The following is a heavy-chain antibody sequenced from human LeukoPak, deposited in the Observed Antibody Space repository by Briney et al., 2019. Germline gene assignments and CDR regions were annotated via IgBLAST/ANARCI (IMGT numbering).Heavy chain of an antibody. CDR1: GFTFSSYA. V-gene: IGHV3-30*04. CDR2: ISYDGSNK. Sequence: EGSLRLSCAASGFTFSSYAMHWVRQAPGKGLEWVAVISYDGSNKYYADSVKGRFTISRDNSKNTLNLQMNSLRAEDTAVYYCAAESRQGAWGQGTLVTVSS. CDR3: AAESRQGA. J-gene: IGHJ5*02. D-gene: IGHD6-13*01.